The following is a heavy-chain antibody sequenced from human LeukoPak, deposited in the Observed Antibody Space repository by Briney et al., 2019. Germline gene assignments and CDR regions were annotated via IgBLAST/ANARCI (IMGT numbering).Heavy chain of an antibody. V-gene: IGHV3-48*03. CDR1: GFTFSSYE. CDR3: AELGITMIGGV. J-gene: IGHJ6*04. CDR2: ISSSGSTI. Sequence: SGGSLRLSCAASGFTFSSYEMNWVRQAPGKGLEWVSYISSSGSTIYYADSVKGRFTTSRDNAKNSLYLLMNSLRAEDTAVYYCAELGITMIGGVWGKGTTVTISS. D-gene: IGHD3-10*02.